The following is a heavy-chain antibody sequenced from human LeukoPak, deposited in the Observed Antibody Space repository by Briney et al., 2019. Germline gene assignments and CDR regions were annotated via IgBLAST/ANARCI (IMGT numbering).Heavy chain of an antibody. Sequence: PSETLSLTCTVSGGSISSGSYYWSWIRQPAGKGLEWIGRIYTSGSTNYNPSLKSRVTISVDTSKNQFSLKLSSVTAADTAVYYCARVIRGNSSGWSDAFDIWGQGTMVTVSS. CDR2: IYTSGST. J-gene: IGHJ3*02. CDR3: ARVIRGNSSGWSDAFDI. D-gene: IGHD6-19*01. V-gene: IGHV4-61*02. CDR1: GGSISSGSYY.